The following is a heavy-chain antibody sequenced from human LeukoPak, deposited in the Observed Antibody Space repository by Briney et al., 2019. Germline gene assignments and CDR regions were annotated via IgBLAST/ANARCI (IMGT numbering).Heavy chain of an antibody. D-gene: IGHD2-2*01. V-gene: IGHV4-59*01. CDR2: IYYSGST. CDR3: ARDAPVASRYYGMDV. CDR1: GGSISSYY. Sequence: SETQSPTCTVSGGSISSYYWSWIRQPPGKGLEWIGYIYYSGSTNYNPSLKSRVTISVDTSKNQFSLKLSSVTAADTAVYYCARDAPVASRYYGMDVWGQGTTVTVSS. J-gene: IGHJ6*02.